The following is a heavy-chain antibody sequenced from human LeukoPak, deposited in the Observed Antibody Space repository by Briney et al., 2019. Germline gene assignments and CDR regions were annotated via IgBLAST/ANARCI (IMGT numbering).Heavy chain of an antibody. D-gene: IGHD1-1*01. CDR3: ATRARAGKTQEYFDL. Sequence: PGGSLRLSCAASGFTFSSYAMSWVRQAPGKGLEWVSAISGSGGSTYYADSVKGRFTISRDNSKNTLYLQMNSLRAEDTAVYYCATRARAGKTQEYFDLWGRGTLVTVSS. CDR1: GFTFSSYA. V-gene: IGHV3-23*01. J-gene: IGHJ2*01. CDR2: ISGSGGST.